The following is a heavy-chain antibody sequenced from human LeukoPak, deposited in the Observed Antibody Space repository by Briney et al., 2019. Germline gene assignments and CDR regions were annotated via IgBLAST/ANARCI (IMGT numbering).Heavy chain of an antibody. Sequence: GGSLRLSCAASGFTVSSNYMSWVRQAPGKGLEWVSVIYSGGSTYYADSVKGRFTISRDNSKNTLYLQINSLRAEDTAIYYCAKETASDFGGAVDFWGQGTLVTVSS. D-gene: IGHD3-10*01. CDR3: AKETASDFGGAVDF. V-gene: IGHV3-53*01. CDR1: GFTVSSNY. J-gene: IGHJ4*02. CDR2: IYSGGST.